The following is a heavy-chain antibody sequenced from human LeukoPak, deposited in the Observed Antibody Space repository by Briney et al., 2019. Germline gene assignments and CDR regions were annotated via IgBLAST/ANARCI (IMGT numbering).Heavy chain of an antibody. CDR3: AEVFYDILAGYSDAFDI. D-gene: IGHD3-9*01. V-gene: IGHV3-23*01. Sequence: PGGSLTLSCAASGFTFNSYAMSRVRPAPGKGLEGVSAISCSGGSTYYADPVKGRFTISRDNSKNTLYLQKHSLRAEDAAVYYCAEVFYDILAGYSDAFDIWGQGTMVTVSS. CDR2: ISCSGGST. J-gene: IGHJ3*02. CDR1: GFTFNSYA.